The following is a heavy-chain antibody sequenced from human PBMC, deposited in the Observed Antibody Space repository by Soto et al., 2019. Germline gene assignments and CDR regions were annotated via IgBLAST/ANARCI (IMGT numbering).Heavy chain of an antibody. Sequence: QVQLVQSGAEVKKPGASVKVSCKASGYTFTSYYMHWVRQAPGQGLEWMGIINPSGGSTSYAQKFQGRVNMTRDTSTSTVHMELSSLRSEDTAVYYCARDRDYCSSTSCYHYYYYGMDVWGQGTTVTVSS. CDR1: GYTFTSYY. CDR2: INPSGGST. D-gene: IGHD2-2*01. V-gene: IGHV1-46*03. CDR3: ARDRDYCSSTSCYHYYYYGMDV. J-gene: IGHJ6*02.